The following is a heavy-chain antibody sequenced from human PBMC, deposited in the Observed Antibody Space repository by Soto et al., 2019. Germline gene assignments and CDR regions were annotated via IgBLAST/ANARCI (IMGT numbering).Heavy chain of an antibody. D-gene: IGHD6-19*01. V-gene: IGHV3-30*18. J-gene: IGHJ6*02. Sequence: PGGSLRLSCAASGFTFSSYGMHWVRQAPGKGLDWVAVISCDGSNKYYADSVKARFTVSRDNSKNTLYLQMNSLRTEDTAVYYCAKDVEAVAAYYGMDVWGQGTTVTVSS. CDR1: GFTFSSYG. CDR3: AKDVEAVAAYYGMDV. CDR2: ISCDGSNK.